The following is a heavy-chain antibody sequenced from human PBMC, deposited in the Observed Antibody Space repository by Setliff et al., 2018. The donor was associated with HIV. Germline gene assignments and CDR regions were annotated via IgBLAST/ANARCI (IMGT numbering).Heavy chain of an antibody. D-gene: IGHD3-10*01. Sequence: GGSLRLSCAASGFTFSSYAMHWVRQAPGKGLEWVAVISYDGSNKYYADSVKGRFTISRDNSKTTLYLQMNSLRAEDTAVYYCERSVIGYYYYGMDVWGQGTTVTVSS. V-gene: IGHV3-30*01. CDR2: ISYDGSNK. CDR1: GFTFSSYA. CDR3: ERSVIGYYYYGMDV. J-gene: IGHJ6*02.